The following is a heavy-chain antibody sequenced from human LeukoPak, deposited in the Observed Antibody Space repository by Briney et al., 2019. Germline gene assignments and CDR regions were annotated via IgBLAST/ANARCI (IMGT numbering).Heavy chain of an antibody. J-gene: IGHJ5*02. CDR3: AREAGTRYWFDP. CDR2: IYYSGST. CDR1: GGSISSYY. Sequence: SETLSLTCTVSGGSISSYYWSWIRQPPGKGLEWIGYIYYSGSTNYNPSLKSRDTISVDTSKNQFSLKLSSVTAADTAVYYCAREAGTRYWFDPWGQGTLVTVSS. D-gene: IGHD6-13*01. V-gene: IGHV4-59*01.